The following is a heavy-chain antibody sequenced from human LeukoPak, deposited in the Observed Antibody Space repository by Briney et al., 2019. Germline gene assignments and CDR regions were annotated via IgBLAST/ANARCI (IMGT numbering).Heavy chain of an antibody. CDR3: TTYTVGATTSHFDY. Sequence: GGSLRLSCAASGFTFSNAWMKSKTDGGTPDYAAPVKGRFTISRDDSKNTLYLQMNSLKTEDTAAYYCTTYTVGATTSHFDYWGQGTLVTVSS. V-gene: IGHV3-15*01. CDR2: SKTDGGTP. J-gene: IGHJ4*02. CDR1: GFTFSNAW. D-gene: IGHD1-26*01.